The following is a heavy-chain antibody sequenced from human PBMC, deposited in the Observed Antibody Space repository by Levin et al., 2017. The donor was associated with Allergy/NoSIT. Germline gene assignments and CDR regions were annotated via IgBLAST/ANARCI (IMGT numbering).Heavy chain of an antibody. CDR2: INPNTGGT. CDR1: GYTFTGHN. Sequence: ASVKVSCKTSGYTFTGHNVHWVRQAPGQGLKWMGRINPNTGGTDYAQNFQGRVNMTRDTSINTAYMELSGLTSDDTAVYYCTRSWIQQFTPDVDYWGQGTLVTVSS. CDR3: TRSWIQQFTPDVDY. J-gene: IGHJ4*02. D-gene: IGHD5-18*01. V-gene: IGHV1-2*06.